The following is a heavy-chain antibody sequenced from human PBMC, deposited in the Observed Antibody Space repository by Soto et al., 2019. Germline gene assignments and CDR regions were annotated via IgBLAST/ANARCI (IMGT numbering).Heavy chain of an antibody. D-gene: IGHD1-1*01. CDR1: GGSISTSSYY. CDR2: IYYSGST. V-gene: IGHV4-39*01. J-gene: IGHJ4*02. Sequence: QLQLQESGPGLVKPSETLSLTGTVSGGSISTSSYYWGWIRQPPGKGLEWIGSIYYSGSTSSNPSLKSLVTTAVDTHKNQLCLKLSSVTAADTAVYYWAIGGDNLNEAACWGQGTLVTVPS. CDR3: AIGGDNLNEAAC.